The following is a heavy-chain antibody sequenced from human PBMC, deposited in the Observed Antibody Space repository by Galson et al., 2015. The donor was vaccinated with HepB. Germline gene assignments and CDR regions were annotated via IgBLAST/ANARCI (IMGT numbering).Heavy chain of an antibody. Sequence: SVKVSCKASGYTFTDHYMDWVRQAPGQGLEWMGWINPNSGGTNYAQKFQGWVTMTRDTSISTAYMELSRLRSDDTAVYYCARARRTTVVTTTRNWYFDLWGRGTLVTVSS. D-gene: IGHD4-23*01. CDR2: INPNSGGT. CDR3: ARARRTTVVTTTRNWYFDL. J-gene: IGHJ2*01. V-gene: IGHV1-2*04. CDR1: GYTFTDHY.